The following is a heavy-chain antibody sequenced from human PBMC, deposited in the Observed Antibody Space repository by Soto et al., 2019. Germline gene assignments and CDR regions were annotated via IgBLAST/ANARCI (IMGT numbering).Heavy chain of an antibody. D-gene: IGHD6-19*01. J-gene: IGHJ5*02. CDR3: AREGVNSSGWYNWFDP. CDR1: GFTFSSYW. CDR2: IKQDGSEK. Sequence: EVQLVESGGGLVQPGGSLRLSCAASGFTFSSYWMSWVRQAPGKGLEWVANIKQDGSEKYYVDSVKGRFTISRDNAKNSLYLQMNSLRAEDTAVYYCAREGVNSSGWYNWFDPWGQGTLVTVSS. V-gene: IGHV3-7*03.